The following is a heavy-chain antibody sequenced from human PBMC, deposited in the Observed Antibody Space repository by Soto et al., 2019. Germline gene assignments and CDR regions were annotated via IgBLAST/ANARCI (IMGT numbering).Heavy chain of an antibody. D-gene: IGHD6-13*01. Sequence: PSQTLSLTCAISGDSVSSNSAAWNWIRQSPSRGLEWLGRTYYRSKWYNDYAVSVKSRITINPDTSKNQFSLQLNSVTPEDTAVYYCARDLAAAGTPYYYYGMDVWGQGTTVTSP. J-gene: IGHJ6*02. CDR3: ARDLAAAGTPYYYYGMDV. CDR1: GDSVSSNSAA. V-gene: IGHV6-1*01. CDR2: TYYRSKWYN.